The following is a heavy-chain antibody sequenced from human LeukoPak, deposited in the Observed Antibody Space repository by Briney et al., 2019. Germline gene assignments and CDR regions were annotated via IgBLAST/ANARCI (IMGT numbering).Heavy chain of an antibody. D-gene: IGHD3-10*01. CDR3: ARDKYYGSGSYYDYYYYGMDV. CDR2: INPSGGST. CDR1: GYTFTSYY. Sequence: ASVKVSCKASGYTFTSYYMHWVRQAPGQGLEWMGRINPSGGSTSYAQKFQGRVTMTRDTSTSTVYMELSSLRSEDTAVYYCARDKYYGSGSYYDYYYYGMDVWGKGTTVTVSS. V-gene: IGHV1-46*01. J-gene: IGHJ6*04.